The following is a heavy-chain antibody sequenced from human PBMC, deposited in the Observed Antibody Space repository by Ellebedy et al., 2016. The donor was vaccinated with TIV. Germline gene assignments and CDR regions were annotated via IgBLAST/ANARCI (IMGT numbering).Heavy chain of an antibody. CDR1: GFTFSSYA. CDR3: ARDKSPTMIALDF. D-gene: IGHD3-22*01. J-gene: IGHJ4*02. CDR2: IWYDGDNK. Sequence: PGGSLRLSCAASGFTFSSYAMSWVRQAPDKGLEWVAVIWYDGDNKYYVDSVKGRFTISRDNSKNTLYLQMSSLRADDTAIYYCARDKSPTMIALDFWGQGTLVTVSS. V-gene: IGHV3-33*08.